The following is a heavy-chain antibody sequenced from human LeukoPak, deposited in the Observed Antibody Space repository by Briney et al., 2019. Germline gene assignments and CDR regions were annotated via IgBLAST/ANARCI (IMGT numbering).Heavy chain of an antibody. CDR3: ARTTEGGYTYDYFYYYYMDV. Sequence: SETLSLTCTISGGSISNYYWNWIRQPPGKELEWIGYISYSGSTNYNPSLKSRVTMSVDTSKNHFSLKLGSVTAADTALYYCARTTEGGYTYDYFYYYYMDVWGKGTTVTISS. D-gene: IGHD5-18*01. CDR1: GGSISNYY. CDR2: ISYSGST. V-gene: IGHV4-59*01. J-gene: IGHJ6*03.